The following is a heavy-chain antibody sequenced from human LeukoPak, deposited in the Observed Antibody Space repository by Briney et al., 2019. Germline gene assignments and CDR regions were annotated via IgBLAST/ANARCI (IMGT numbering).Heavy chain of an antibody. V-gene: IGHV3-53*01. CDR2: IYSGGST. CDR1: GFTVSSNY. J-gene: IGHJ4*02. CDR3: ARDRGIAVAGYYFDY. D-gene: IGHD6-19*01. Sequence: PGGSLRLSCAASGFTVSSNYMSWVRQAPGKGLEWVSVIYSGGSTYYADSVKGRFTISRDNSKNTLYLQMNSLRAEDTAVYYCARDRGIAVAGYYFDYWGQGTLVTVSS.